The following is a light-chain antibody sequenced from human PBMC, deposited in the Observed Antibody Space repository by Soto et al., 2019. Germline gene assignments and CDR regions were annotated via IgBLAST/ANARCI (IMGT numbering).Light chain of an antibody. Sequence: QSALTQPRSVSGSPGQSVTISCTGASSDVGAYNYVSWYQQRPGNAPKLMIYDVTKRPSGVPDRFSGSKSGNTASLTISGLQTEDEADYYCISYTDRQSYLFGTGTKLTVL. V-gene: IGLV2-11*01. CDR3: ISYTDRQSYL. J-gene: IGLJ1*01. CDR1: SSDVGAYNY. CDR2: DVT.